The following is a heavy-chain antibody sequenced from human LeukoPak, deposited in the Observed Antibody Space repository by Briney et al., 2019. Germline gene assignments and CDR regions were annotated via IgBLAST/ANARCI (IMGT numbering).Heavy chain of an antibody. CDR3: AKDACGDSVWCGMDV. D-gene: IGHD4-17*01. CDR2: ISWNSGSI. V-gene: IGHV3-9*01. Sequence: GRSLRLSCAAFGFTFDDYAMHWVRQAPGKGREGVSGISWNSGSIGYADSVKGRLTISRDNAKNSLYLQMNSLRAEDTALYYCAKDACGDSVWCGMDVWGQGTTVTVSS. CDR1: GFTFDDYA. J-gene: IGHJ6*02.